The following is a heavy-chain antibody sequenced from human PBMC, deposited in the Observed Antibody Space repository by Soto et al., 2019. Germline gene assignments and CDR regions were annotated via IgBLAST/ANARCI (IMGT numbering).Heavy chain of an antibody. CDR1: GGPIRRSSHC. D-gene: IGHD1-1*01. Sequence: HLQLQESGPGRGKPSETLSLTCTVSGGPIRRSSHCWGWIRPSPGTGLEWIGSIDESGDSYYNPSLKSRVTISVDTSKNQFSLKLISVTGADSAIYYCAREGGYVDYWGQGTLVTVSS. CDR2: IDESGDS. CDR3: AREGGYVDY. V-gene: IGHV4-39*02. J-gene: IGHJ4*02.